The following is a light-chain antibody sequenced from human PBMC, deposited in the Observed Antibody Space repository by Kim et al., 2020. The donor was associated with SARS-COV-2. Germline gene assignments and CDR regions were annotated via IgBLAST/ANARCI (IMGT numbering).Light chain of an antibody. Sequence: LPPGEKATHSFRASQSVSIYIAWCQQKPGQAPRRLIYDASNRATGSPARFSGSGSVTDFTLSISSLEPEDFADYYCQHRSNWPLTFGGGTKVYIK. CDR3: QHRSNWPLT. V-gene: IGKV3-11*01. CDR2: DAS. CDR1: QSVSIY. J-gene: IGKJ4*01.